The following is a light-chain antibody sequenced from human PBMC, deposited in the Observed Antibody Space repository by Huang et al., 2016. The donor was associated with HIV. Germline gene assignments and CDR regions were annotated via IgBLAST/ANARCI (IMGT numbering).Light chain of an antibody. V-gene: IGKV1-39*01. CDR1: QSISSY. CDR2: AAS. Sequence: DIQMTQSPSSLSASVGDRVTITCRASQSISSYLNWYQQKPGKAPKLLIYAASSFQSGVPSRFSGSGSWTDFTLTISSLQPEDFATYYCQQSYSTPLTFGGGTKVEIK. J-gene: IGKJ4*01. CDR3: QQSYSTPLT.